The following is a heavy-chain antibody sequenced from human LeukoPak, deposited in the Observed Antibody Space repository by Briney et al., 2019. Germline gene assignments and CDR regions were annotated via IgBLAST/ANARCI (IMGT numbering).Heavy chain of an antibody. CDR1: GFTVSSNY. Sequence: GGSLRLSCAASGFTVSSNYMSWVRQAPGKGLEWVSVIYSGGATYYTDSVKGRFTISRDNSKNKLYLQMNSLRAEDTAVYYCARGGYDSGSYYKGPLYYFDYWGQGTLVTVSS. D-gene: IGHD3-10*01. V-gene: IGHV3-53*01. CDR3: ARGGYDSGSYYKGPLYYFDY. J-gene: IGHJ4*02. CDR2: IYSGGAT.